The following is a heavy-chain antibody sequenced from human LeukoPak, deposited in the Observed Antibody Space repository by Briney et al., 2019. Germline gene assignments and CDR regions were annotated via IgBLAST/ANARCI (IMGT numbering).Heavy chain of an antibody. CDR3: AKDGPLLWFGPTDA. J-gene: IGHJ5*02. D-gene: IGHD3-10*01. CDR1: GLTFSTYG. V-gene: IGHV3-23*01. Sequence: GGPLRLSCVASGLTFSTYGMSWVRQAPGKGLEWVAAVSSTGSGTYYPDSLKGRFIISRDNSQNTVFLQMNSLRPEDTAFYFCAKDGPLLWFGPTDAWGQGILVTVSS. CDR2: VSSTGSGT.